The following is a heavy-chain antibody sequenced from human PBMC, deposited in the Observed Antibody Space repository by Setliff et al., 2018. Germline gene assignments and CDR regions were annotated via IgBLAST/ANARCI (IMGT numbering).Heavy chain of an antibody. CDR3: ARDHIWAFDY. Sequence: GGSLRLSCAASGFAFSSYSMNWVRQAPGKGLEWVTYITSGGGSTTHYADSVRGRFTISRDNAQNTLYPQMNSLRAEDTAVYFCARDHIWAFDYWGLGTLVTVSS. D-gene: IGHD2-21*01. CDR2: ITSGGGSTT. CDR1: GFAFSSYS. J-gene: IGHJ4*02. V-gene: IGHV3-48*01.